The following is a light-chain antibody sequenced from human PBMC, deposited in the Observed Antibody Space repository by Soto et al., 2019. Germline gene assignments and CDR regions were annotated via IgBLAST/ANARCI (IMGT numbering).Light chain of an antibody. CDR1: QSVLYSSNNKNY. Sequence: DIVMTQSPDSLAVSLGERATINCKSSQSVLYSSNNKNYLAWYQQKPGQPPKLLIYWASTRESGVPDRFSGSGSAPAFTLTIRSLQAEDVAVYYCQQYYSTPYTFGQGTKLEIK. CDR2: WAS. J-gene: IGKJ2*01. V-gene: IGKV4-1*01. CDR3: QQYYSTPYT.